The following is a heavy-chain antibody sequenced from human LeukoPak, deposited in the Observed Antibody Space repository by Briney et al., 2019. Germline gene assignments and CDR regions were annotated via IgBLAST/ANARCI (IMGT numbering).Heavy chain of an antibody. CDR3: ATDAGAAVAGIPYYFDY. CDR2: INPNSGGT. Sequence: ASVTVSCKASGYTFTGYYMHWVRQAPGQGLEWMGWINPNSGGTNYAQKFQGRVTMTRDTSISTAYMELSRLRSDDTAVYYCATDAGAAVAGIPYYFDYWGQGTLVTVSS. CDR1: GYTFTGYY. V-gene: IGHV1-2*02. D-gene: IGHD6-19*01. J-gene: IGHJ4*02.